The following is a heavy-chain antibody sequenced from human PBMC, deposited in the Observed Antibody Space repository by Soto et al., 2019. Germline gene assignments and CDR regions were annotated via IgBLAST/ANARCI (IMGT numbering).Heavy chain of an antibody. J-gene: IGHJ4*02. V-gene: IGHV4-31*03. CDR1: GGSISSGGYY. CDR3: ARDQSSDYGDANDPSGFDS. CDR2: IYYSGST. Sequence: SETLSLTCTVSGGSISSGGYYWSWIRQHPGKGLEWIGYIYYSGSTYYNPSLESRVTISVDTSKNQFSLKLSSVTAADTAVYYCARDQSSDYGDANDPSGFDSWDQGTLVTVSS. D-gene: IGHD4-17*01.